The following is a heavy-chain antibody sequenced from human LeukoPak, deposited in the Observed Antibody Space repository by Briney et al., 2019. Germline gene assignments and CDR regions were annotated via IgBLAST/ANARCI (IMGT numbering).Heavy chain of an antibody. CDR1: GGSFSGYY. CDR3: ARGRHNTGFDY. J-gene: IGHJ4*02. Sequence: SETLSLTCAVYGGSFSGYYCSWIRQPPGKGLEWIGEINHSGSTNYNPSLNSRVTISVDTSKIQSYLKLSSVTAADTAVYYCARGRHNTGFDYWGQGTLVTVSS. V-gene: IGHV4-34*01. D-gene: IGHD4-17*01. CDR2: INHSGST.